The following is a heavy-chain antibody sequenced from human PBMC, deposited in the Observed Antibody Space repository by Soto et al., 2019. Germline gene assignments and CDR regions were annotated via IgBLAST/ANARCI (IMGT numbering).Heavy chain of an antibody. D-gene: IGHD3-22*01. CDR1: GGSISSDDYY. CDR3: ARDLDGLHDDTSGPFPRPG. Sequence: TSETLSLTCTVPGGSISSDDYYWSWIRQAPGRGLEWIGYIHSSGSIYYNPSLKSRATMSIDTAGNQFSLKVSSVTVADTAVYYCARDLDGLHDDTSGPFPRPGWGQGTLVTVSS. J-gene: IGHJ1*01. V-gene: IGHV4-30-4*01. CDR2: IHSSGSI.